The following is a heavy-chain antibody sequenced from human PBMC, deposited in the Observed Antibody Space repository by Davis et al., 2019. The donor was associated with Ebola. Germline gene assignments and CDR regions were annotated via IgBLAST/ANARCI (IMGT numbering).Heavy chain of an antibody. J-gene: IGHJ4*02. D-gene: IGHD5-18*01. Sequence: GESLKISCAASGFTFSSYAMSWVRQAPGKGLQWVANIKHDGSEKNYVDSVKGRFTISRDNSKNTLYLQMNSLRAEDTAVYYCARSIQPDYWGQGTLVTVSS. V-gene: IGHV3-7*01. CDR3: ARSIQPDY. CDR2: IKHDGSEK. CDR1: GFTFSSYA.